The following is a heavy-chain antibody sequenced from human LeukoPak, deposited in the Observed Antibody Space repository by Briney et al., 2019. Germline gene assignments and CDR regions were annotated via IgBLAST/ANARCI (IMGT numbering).Heavy chain of an antibody. CDR3: ATGRSCTTCYLPDY. CDR1: GFTFSSYG. J-gene: IGHJ4*02. D-gene: IGHD2-2*01. Sequence: GGSLRLSCAASGFTFSSYGMHWVRQAPGKGLEWVAFIRYDGSNKYYADSVKGRFTISRDNAKNSLYLQMNSLRAEDTAVYHCATGRSCTTCYLPDYWGQGALVTVSS. CDR2: IRYDGSNK. V-gene: IGHV3-30*02.